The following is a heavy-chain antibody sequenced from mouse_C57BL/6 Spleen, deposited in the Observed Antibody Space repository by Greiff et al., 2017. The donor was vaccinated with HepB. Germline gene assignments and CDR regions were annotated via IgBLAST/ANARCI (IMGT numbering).Heavy chain of an antibody. V-gene: IGHV5-4*01. CDR3: ARDPLLYYGSSYGYFDV. CDR2: ISDGGSYT. D-gene: IGHD1-1*01. CDR1: GFTFSSYA. J-gene: IGHJ1*03. Sequence: EVKLVESGGGLVKPGGSLKLSCAASGFTFSSYAMSWVRQTPEKRLEWVATISDGGSYTYYPDNVKGRFTISRDNAKNNLYLQMSHLKSEDTAMYYCARDPLLYYGSSYGYFDVWGTGTTVTVSS.